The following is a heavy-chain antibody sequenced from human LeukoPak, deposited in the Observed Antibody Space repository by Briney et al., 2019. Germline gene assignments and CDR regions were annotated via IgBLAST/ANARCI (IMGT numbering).Heavy chain of an antibody. Sequence: SETLSLTCTVSGGSISSYYWSWIRQPAGKGLEWIGRIYTSGSTNYNPSLKSRVTISVDKSKNQFSLKLSSVTAADTAVYYCARDDPRGYYGSGSHYIGSYFDYWGQGTLVTVSS. CDR3: ARDDPRGYYGSGSHYIGSYFDY. CDR1: GGSISSYY. D-gene: IGHD3-10*01. J-gene: IGHJ4*02. V-gene: IGHV4-4*07. CDR2: IYTSGST.